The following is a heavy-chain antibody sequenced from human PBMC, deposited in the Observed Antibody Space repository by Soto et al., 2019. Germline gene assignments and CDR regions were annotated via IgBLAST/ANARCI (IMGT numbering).Heavy chain of an antibody. Sequence: SETLSLTCTVSGGSISSYYWSWIRQPPGKGLEWIGYIYYSGSTNYNPSLKSRVTISVDTSKNQFSLKLSSVTAADTAVYYCARDPRGYSYGLGDYWGQGIPVTVSS. D-gene: IGHD5-18*01. V-gene: IGHV4-59*01. J-gene: IGHJ4*02. CDR2: IYYSGST. CDR1: GGSISSYY. CDR3: ARDPRGYSYGLGDY.